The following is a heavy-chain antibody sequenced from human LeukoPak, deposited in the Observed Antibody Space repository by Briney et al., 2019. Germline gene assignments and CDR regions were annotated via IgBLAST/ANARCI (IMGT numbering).Heavy chain of an antibody. J-gene: IGHJ4*02. D-gene: IGHD6-13*01. V-gene: IGHV1-18*01. CDR1: GYTFSNYG. CDR3: ARPAERQLRYYFDY. CDR2: ISAYNCYT. Sequence: GASVKVSCKSTGYTFSNYGISWVRQAPGQGLEWMGWISAYNCYTNYAQELQGRVTMTTDTSTSTAYMELRSLRSDDTAVYYCARPAERQLRYYFDYWGQGTLVTVSS.